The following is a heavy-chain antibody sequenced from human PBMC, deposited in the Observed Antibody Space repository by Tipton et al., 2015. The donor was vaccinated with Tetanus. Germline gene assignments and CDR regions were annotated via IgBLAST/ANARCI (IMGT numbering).Heavy chain of an antibody. CDR1: GGSVSSGSYY. V-gene: IGHV4-61*01. Sequence: PGLVKPSETLSLTCTVSGGSVSSGSYYWSWIRQPPGKGLEWIGYIYYSGSTNYNPSLKSRVTISVDTSKNQFSLKLSSVTAADTAVYYCARDRAKFGRYSSGLDYWGQGTLVTVSS. CDR2: IYYSGST. J-gene: IGHJ4*02. CDR3: ARDRAKFGRYSSGLDY. D-gene: IGHD6-19*01.